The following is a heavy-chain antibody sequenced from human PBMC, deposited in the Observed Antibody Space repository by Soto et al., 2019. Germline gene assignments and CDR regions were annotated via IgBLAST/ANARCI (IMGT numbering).Heavy chain of an antibody. J-gene: IGHJ3*02. CDR2: INHSGST. V-gene: IGHV4-34*01. Sequence: QVQLQQWGAGLLKPSETLSLTCAVYGGSFSGYYWSWIRQPPGKGLEWIGEINHSGSTNYNPSLKSRVTIIVDTSKNTYSLKRGSVPAADTAVYYCARVYSSSWYGAFDIWGKGQWSPSLQ. D-gene: IGHD6-13*01. CDR1: GGSFSGYY. CDR3: ARVYSSSWYGAFDI.